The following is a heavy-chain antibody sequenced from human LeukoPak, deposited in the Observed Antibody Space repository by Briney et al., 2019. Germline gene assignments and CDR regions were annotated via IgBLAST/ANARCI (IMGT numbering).Heavy chain of an antibody. Sequence: KSKTDGGTTDYAAPVKGRFTISRDDSKNTLYLQMNSLKTEDTAMYYCTTEGYSSSWSPLDYWGQGTLVTVYS. CDR3: TTEGYSSSWSPLDY. CDR2: KSKTDGGTT. V-gene: IGHV3-15*01. J-gene: IGHJ4*02. D-gene: IGHD6-13*01.